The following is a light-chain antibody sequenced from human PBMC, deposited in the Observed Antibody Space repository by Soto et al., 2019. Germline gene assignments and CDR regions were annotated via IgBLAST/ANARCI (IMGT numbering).Light chain of an antibody. CDR2: GAS. J-gene: IGKJ2*01. V-gene: IGKV3-20*01. CDR1: QSVSSGY. CDR3: QQYGSSPFT. Sequence: ESVLTQSPGTLSLSPGERATLSCRASQSVSSGYLVWYQQKPGQAPRLLIYGASSRATGIPDRFSGSGSATDFTLTISRLEPEDFAVYYCQQYGSSPFTFGQGTRLEIK.